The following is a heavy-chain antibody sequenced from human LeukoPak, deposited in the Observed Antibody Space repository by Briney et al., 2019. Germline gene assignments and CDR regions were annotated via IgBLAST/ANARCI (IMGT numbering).Heavy chain of an antibody. CDR1: GDSISSYY. Sequence: SETLSLTCTVSGDSISSYYWSWIRQPPGKGLEWIGYIYYSGSTNYNPSLKSRVTISVDTSKNQFSLKLSSVTAADTAVYYCARLYYDSSRYPNWFDPWGQGTLVTVSS. V-gene: IGHV4-59*08. J-gene: IGHJ5*02. CDR3: ARLYYDSSRYPNWFDP. CDR2: IYYSGST. D-gene: IGHD3-22*01.